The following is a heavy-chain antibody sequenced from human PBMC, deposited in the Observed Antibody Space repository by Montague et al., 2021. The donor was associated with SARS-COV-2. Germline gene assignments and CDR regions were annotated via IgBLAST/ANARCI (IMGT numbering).Heavy chain of an antibody. Sequence: SETLSLTCTVSGGSISSSRYYWGWIRQPPGKGLDWNGCIYYSGSTYYNPSLKSRVTISVDTSKNQFSLKLSSVTAADTAVYYSARDHWEWRSVEGSFDSWGQGTLVTVSS. J-gene: IGHJ4*02. CDR1: GGSISSSRYY. CDR3: ARDHWEWRSVEGSFDS. CDR2: IYYSGST. D-gene: IGHD3-3*01. V-gene: IGHV4-39*07.